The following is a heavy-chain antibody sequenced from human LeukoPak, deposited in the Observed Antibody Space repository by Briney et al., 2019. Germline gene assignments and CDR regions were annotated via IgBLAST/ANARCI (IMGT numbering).Heavy chain of an antibody. CDR3: ARGTGDSYGPTPYYYYYYYMDV. CDR2: IIPIFGTA. J-gene: IGHJ6*03. D-gene: IGHD5-18*01. CDR1: GGTFSSYA. V-gene: IGHV1-69*06. Sequence: ASVKVSCKASGGTFSSYAISWVRQAPGQGLEWMGGIIPIFGTANYAQKFQGRVTITADKSTSTAYMELSSLRSEDTAVYYCARGTGDSYGPTPYYYYYYYMDVWGKGTTVTVSS.